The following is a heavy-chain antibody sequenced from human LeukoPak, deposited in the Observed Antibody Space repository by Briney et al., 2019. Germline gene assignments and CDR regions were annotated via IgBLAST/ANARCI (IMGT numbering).Heavy chain of an antibody. CDR3: ARGTGIVGATLDY. V-gene: IGHV4-59*01. CDR2: IYYSGST. J-gene: IGHJ4*02. D-gene: IGHD1-26*01. CDR1: GGSISSYY. Sequence: SETLSLTCTVSGGSISSYYWSWIRQPPGKGLEWIGYIYYSGSTNYNPSLQSRVTISVDTSKNQFSLKLSSVTAADTAVYYCARGTGIVGATLDYWGQGTLVTVSS.